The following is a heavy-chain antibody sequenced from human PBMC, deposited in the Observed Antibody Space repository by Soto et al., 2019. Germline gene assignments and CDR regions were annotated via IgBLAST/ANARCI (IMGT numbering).Heavy chain of an antibody. D-gene: IGHD2-15*01. CDR1: GFSLSTSGVG. V-gene: IGHV2-5*02. Sequence: QITLKESGPTLVKPTQTLTLTCTFSGFSLSTSGVGVGWIRQPPGKALEWLALIYWDDDKRYSPSLTSRLTITKDNSKNQVVLTMTNMDPVDTATYYCAHVLVVVANYGMAVWGQGTTVTVSS. CDR3: AHVLVVVANYGMAV. CDR2: IYWDDDK. J-gene: IGHJ6*02.